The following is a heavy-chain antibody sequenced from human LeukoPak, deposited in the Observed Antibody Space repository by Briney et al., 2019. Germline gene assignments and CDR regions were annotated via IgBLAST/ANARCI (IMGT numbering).Heavy chain of an antibody. CDR1: GFTFSSYG. CDR2: ISYDGSNK. J-gene: IGHJ4*02. CDR3: AKGGTYYYDSSGYYFDY. Sequence: GGSLRLSCAASGFTFSSYGMHWVREAPGTGLEWVAVISYDGSNKYYADSVKGRFTISRDNSKNTLYLQLNSLRAEDTAVYYCAKGGTYYYDSSGYYFDYWGQGTLVTVSS. D-gene: IGHD3-22*01. V-gene: IGHV3-30*18.